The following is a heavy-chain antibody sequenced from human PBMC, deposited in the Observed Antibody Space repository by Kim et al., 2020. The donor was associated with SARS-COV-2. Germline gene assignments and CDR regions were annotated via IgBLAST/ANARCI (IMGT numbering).Heavy chain of an antibody. D-gene: IGHD1-20*01. CDR2: ITSSGGDT. CDR1: VFAFSSYA. J-gene: IGHJ4*02. CDR3: GNYKQKLVQLDY. Sequence: GGSLRLSCAASVFAFSSYAMNWVRQAPGKGLEWVSVITSSGGDTSYAESVKGRFTISRDNSKNTLYLQMDSLRVEDTAIYYCGNYKQKLVQLDYWGQGTLVTVSS. V-gene: IGHV3-23*01.